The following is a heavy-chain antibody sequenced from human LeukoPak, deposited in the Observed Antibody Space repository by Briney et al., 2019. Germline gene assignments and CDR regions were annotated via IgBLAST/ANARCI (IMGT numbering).Heavy chain of an antibody. J-gene: IGHJ4*02. CDR1: GITVSTNY. V-gene: IGHV3-66*01. D-gene: IGHD6-19*01. CDR2: IYSGGAT. Sequence: GGSLRLSCAASGITVSTNYMSWVRQAPGKGLEWVSIIYSGGATYYADSVKGRFTISRENSENTLYLQMNSLRAEDTAVYYCARDISGWARDSWGQGTLVTVSS. CDR3: ARDISGWARDS.